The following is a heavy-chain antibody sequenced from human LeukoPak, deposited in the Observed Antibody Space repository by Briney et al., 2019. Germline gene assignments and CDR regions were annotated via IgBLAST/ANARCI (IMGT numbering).Heavy chain of an antibody. CDR1: GFTFDDYA. CDR3: AKAQIRYSGSYPGAFDI. CDR2: ISWNSGSI. Sequence: GRSPRLSCAASGFTFDDYAMHWVRQAPGKGLEWVSGISWNSGSIGYADSVKGRFTISRDNAKNSLYLQMNSLRAEDTALYYCAKAQIRYSGSYPGAFDIWGQGTMVTVSS. J-gene: IGHJ3*02. V-gene: IGHV3-9*01. D-gene: IGHD1-26*01.